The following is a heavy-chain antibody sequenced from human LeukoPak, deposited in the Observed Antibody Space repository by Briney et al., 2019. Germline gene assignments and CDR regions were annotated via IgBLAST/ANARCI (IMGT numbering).Heavy chain of an antibody. CDR3: ARAAVAGLYFDY. V-gene: IGHV3-48*03. J-gene: IGHJ4*02. Sequence: GGSLRLSCAASGFTFSSYEMNWVRQAPGKGLEWVSYISSSGSTIYYADSVKGRFTISRDNAKNSLYLQMNSLRAEDTAVYYCARAAVAGLYFDYWAREPWSPSPQ. CDR2: ISSSGSTI. D-gene: IGHD6-19*01. CDR1: GFTFSSYE.